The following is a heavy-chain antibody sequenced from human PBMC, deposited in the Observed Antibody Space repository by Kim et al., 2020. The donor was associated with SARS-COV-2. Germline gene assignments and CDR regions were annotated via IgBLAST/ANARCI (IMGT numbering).Heavy chain of an antibody. D-gene: IGHD3-9*01. J-gene: IGHJ6*02. V-gene: IGHV3-21*04. CDR1: GFNLTTHT. Sequence: GGSLRLSCAASGFNLTTHTMDWVRQAPGKGLEWLSSISSRSGYIYYADSVTGRVTISRDNAKNTLYLQMNSLRAEDTALYYCAGGSTKFYYYDTMDVWG. CDR2: ISSRSGYI. CDR3: AGGSTKFYYYDTMDV.